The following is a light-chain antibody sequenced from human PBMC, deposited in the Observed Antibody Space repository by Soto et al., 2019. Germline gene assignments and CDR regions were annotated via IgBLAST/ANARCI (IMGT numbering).Light chain of an antibody. J-gene: IGKJ1*01. V-gene: IGKV3-20*01. CDR2: GAS. CDR3: QQYGSSPRK. CDR1: QSVGNIY. Sequence: DIVLTQSPVTLSLSPGERATLSCSASQSVGNIYLAWYQQKPGQAPRLLIHGASNRASGIPDRFSGSGSGTDFTLTISRLEPEDFAVYYCQQYGSSPRKFGQGTKVDIK.